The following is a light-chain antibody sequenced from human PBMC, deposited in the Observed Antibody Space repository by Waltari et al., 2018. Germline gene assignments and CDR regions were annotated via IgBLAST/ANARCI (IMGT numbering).Light chain of an antibody. Sequence: SSELTQDPAMSVALGQTVRITCHGDSLSRFYASWYQQKPGQAPVLVMYGKNNRPSGIPDRFSDSSSGNTASLTITGAQAEDEADYYCNSRDSSDNPVFGGGTKLTVL. CDR2: GKN. CDR1: SLSRFY. V-gene: IGLV3-19*01. J-gene: IGLJ2*01. CDR3: NSRDSSDNPV.